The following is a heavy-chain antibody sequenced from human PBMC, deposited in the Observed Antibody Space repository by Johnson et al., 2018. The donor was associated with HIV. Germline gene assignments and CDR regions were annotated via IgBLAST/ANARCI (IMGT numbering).Heavy chain of an antibody. Sequence: QEKLVESGGGVVQPGRSLRLSCAASGFTFSSYGMHWVRQAPGKGLEWVAVISYDGSNKYYADSVKGRFTISRDNSKNTLYLQMNSLRAEDTAVYFCASWGGLNHMGDPFDIWGQGTMVTVSS. J-gene: IGHJ3*02. D-gene: IGHD3-16*01. CDR3: ASWGGLNHMGDPFDI. CDR2: ISYDGSNK. V-gene: IGHV3-30*03. CDR1: GFTFSSYG.